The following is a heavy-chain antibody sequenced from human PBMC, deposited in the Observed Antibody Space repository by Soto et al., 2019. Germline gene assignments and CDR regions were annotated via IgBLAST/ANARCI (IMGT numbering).Heavy chain of an antibody. CDR3: ARVTGYYVPDY. CDR2: INAGNGNT. Sequence: QVQLVQSGAEVKKPGASVKVSCKASGHTFSSYAMHWVRQAPGQRLEWMGWINAGNGNTKYSQKFQGRVSITRDTSASTVYMELSSLRSEDTAVYYCARVTGYYVPDYWGQGTLVTVYS. V-gene: IGHV1-3*01. D-gene: IGHD3-9*01. CDR1: GHTFSSYA. J-gene: IGHJ4*02.